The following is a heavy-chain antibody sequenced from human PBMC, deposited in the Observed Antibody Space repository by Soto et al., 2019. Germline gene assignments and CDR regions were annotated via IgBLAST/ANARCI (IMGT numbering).Heavy chain of an antibody. CDR3: HGYGY. CDR1: GFTVTINY. D-gene: IGHD5-12*01. CDR2: IYSGGTI. J-gene: IGHJ4*02. Sequence: EVQVVESGGGLVQPGGSLRLSCAVSGFTVTINYMSWVRQAPGKGLEWVSVIYSGGTIYYADSVKGRFTISRDTSKNTLYLQMTSLRGDDTAVYYCHGYGYWGQGTLVTVSS. V-gene: IGHV3-53*01.